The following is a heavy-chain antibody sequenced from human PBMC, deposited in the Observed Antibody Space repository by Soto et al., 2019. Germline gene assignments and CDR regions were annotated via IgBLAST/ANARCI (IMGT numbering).Heavy chain of an antibody. Sequence: EVMLVESGGGLVPPGGSLRLSCAVSGFSFMDYSMNWVRQAPGKGLEWISYISSSTTTIYYAESVKGRFTISRDNAKNFLSLHLNTLRVEARAVYYCAGQGGPYSDSGIYYNLRFGGQGTLVTVSS. V-gene: IGHV3-48*01. D-gene: IGHD3-10*01. J-gene: IGHJ4*02. CDR2: ISSSTTTI. CDR1: GFSFMDYS. CDR3: AGQGGPYSDSGIYYNLRF.